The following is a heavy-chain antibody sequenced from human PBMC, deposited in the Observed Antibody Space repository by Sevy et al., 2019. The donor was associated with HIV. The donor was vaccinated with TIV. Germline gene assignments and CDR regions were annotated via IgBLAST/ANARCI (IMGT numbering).Heavy chain of an antibody. CDR2: IKTDGSDT. CDR3: ARRPTDQSGSYWFDP. J-gene: IGHJ5*02. Sequence: GGSLILSCAASGFTFSSYWMHWIRQAPGKGLVWVSRIKTDGSDTSYADSVKGRFTISRDNTKNTLYLQMNSLRAEDTAVYYCARRPTDQSGSYWFDPWGQRTLVTVSS. V-gene: IGHV3-74*01. D-gene: IGHD1-26*01. CDR1: GFTFSSYW.